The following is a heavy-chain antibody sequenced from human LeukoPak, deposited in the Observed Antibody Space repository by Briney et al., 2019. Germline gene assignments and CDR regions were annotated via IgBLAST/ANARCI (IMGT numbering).Heavy chain of an antibody. D-gene: IGHD3-3*01. J-gene: IGHJ4*02. CDR1: GVSINNSASY. Sequence: SQTLSLTCSGSGVSINNSASYWSWIRQHPGKGLEWIGYIYYSGSTYYNPSLKSRLTISIDTSKSQFSLKLTSVTAADTAVYYCAREIFWRGDKFDYWGQEPLVPVPS. CDR3: AREIFWRGDKFDY. V-gene: IGHV4-31*03. CDR2: IYYSGST.